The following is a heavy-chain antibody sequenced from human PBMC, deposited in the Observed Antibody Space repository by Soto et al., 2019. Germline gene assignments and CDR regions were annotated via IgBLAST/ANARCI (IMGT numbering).Heavy chain of an antibody. CDR1: VGSIIRNS. D-gene: IGHD3-10*01. V-gene: IGHV4-4*07. Sequence: QVQLQESGPELVRLWGTLSFTWGVSVGSIIRNSWSWFGRPAGRGLEWIGRIYSGGSTNYNPSLESRVTMSVDTSKNKFSLKLSSVTAADTAVYYCARGPGGFGDFSLDYWGQGTLVTVSS. CDR3: ARGPGGFGDFSLDY. J-gene: IGHJ4*02. CDR2: IYSGGST.